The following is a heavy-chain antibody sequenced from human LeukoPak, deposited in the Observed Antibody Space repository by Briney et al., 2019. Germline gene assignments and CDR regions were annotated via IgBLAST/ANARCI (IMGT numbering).Heavy chain of an antibody. Sequence: PGGSLRLSCAASGFTFSSYAMHWVRHAPGKGLEWVALISSDGSNKYYTDSVKGRFTISRDNSKNTLYLQMNSLRAEDTAIYYCAKGYLVGANSFDYWGQGTLVTVSS. CDR3: AKGYLVGANSFDY. J-gene: IGHJ4*02. CDR1: GFTFSSYA. D-gene: IGHD1-26*01. V-gene: IGHV3-30*18. CDR2: ISSDGSNK.